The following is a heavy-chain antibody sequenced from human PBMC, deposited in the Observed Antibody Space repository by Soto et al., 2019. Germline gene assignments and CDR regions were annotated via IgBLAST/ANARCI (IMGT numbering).Heavy chain of an antibody. Sequence: SENLSLTCAVYGGSFSGYYWSWIRQPPGKGLEWIGEINHSGSTNYNPSLKSRVTISVDTSKNQFSLKLSSVTAADTAVYYCARHPLSSSFYYYGMDVWGQGTTVTVSS. CDR3: ARHPLSSSFYYYGMDV. CDR1: GGSFSGYY. D-gene: IGHD6-13*01. CDR2: INHSGST. J-gene: IGHJ6*02. V-gene: IGHV4-34*01.